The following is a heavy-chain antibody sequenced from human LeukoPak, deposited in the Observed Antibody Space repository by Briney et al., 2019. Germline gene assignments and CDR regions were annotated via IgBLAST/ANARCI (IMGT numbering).Heavy chain of an antibody. CDR2: ISGSGGST. D-gene: IGHD2-21*01. CDR1: GFTFSSYW. Sequence: HPGGSLRLSCAASGFTFSSYWMSWVRQAPGKGLEWVSAISGSGGSTYYADSVKGRFTISRDNSKNTLYLQMNSLRAEDTAVYYCAKSPRRLQKVPSEAWDDYWGQGTLVTVSS. J-gene: IGHJ4*02. V-gene: IGHV3-23*01. CDR3: AKSPRRLQKVPSEAWDDY.